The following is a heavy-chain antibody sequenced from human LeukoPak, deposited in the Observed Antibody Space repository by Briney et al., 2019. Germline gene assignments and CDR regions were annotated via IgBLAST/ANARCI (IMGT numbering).Heavy chain of an antibody. CDR2: IYYSGST. V-gene: IGHV4-30-4*01. Sequence: SQTLSLTCTVSGGSISSGDYYWSWIRQPPGKGLEWIGYIYYSGSTYYNPSLKSRVTISVDTSKNQFSLKLSSVTAADTAVYYCASAPAPGDYIFAFDYWGQGTLVTVSS. D-gene: IGHD4-17*01. J-gene: IGHJ4*02. CDR3: ASAPAPGDYIFAFDY. CDR1: GGSISSGDYY.